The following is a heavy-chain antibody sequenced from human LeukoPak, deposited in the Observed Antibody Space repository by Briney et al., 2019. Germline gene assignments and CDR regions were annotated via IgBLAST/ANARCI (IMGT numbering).Heavy chain of an antibody. D-gene: IGHD2-15*01. CDR2: ISYDGSNK. Sequence: PGRSLRLSCAASGFTFSSYGMHWVRQAPGKGLEWVAVISYDGSNKYYADSVKGRFTISRDNSKNTLYLQMNSLRAEDTAVYYCATPYCSGGSCYSRATIGYYYGMDVWGQGTTVTVSS. J-gene: IGHJ6*02. CDR3: ATPYCSGGSCYSRATIGYYYGMDV. V-gene: IGHV3-30*03. CDR1: GFTFSSYG.